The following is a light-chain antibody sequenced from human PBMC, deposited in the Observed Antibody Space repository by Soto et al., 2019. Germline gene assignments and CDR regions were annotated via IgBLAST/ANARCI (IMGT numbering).Light chain of an antibody. CDR2: EAS. CDR3: QQSNNYPWT. V-gene: IGKV1-5*03. Sequence: DIQMTQSPSTLSASVGDRVTITCRASQSISSWLAWYQQKPGKAPKLLIYEASNLESGVPSRFSGSGSGTXXTXTISSLQPDDFATYYCQQSNNYPWTFGQGTKVDIK. J-gene: IGKJ1*01. CDR1: QSISSW.